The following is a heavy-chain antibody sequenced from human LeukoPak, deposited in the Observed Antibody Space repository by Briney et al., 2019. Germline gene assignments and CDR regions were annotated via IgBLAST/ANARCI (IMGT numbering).Heavy chain of an antibody. CDR2: FSYDGSIR. CDR1: GFTLTTYA. CDR3: ARGYRPYDDAFDI. Sequence: PGGSLRLCCAVSGFTLTTYAMHWVRQAPGKGLEWVAMFSYDGSIRYNADSVQGRFTISRDTSQNTLDLQMDSLRPDDTAVYYCARGYRPYDDAFDIWGHGTLVTVSS. J-gene: IGHJ3*02. V-gene: IGHV3-30*01. D-gene: IGHD3-16*02.